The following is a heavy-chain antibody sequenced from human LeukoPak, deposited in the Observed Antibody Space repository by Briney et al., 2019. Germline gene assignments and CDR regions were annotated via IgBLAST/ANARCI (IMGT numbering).Heavy chain of an antibody. CDR1: GGSISSGSYY. D-gene: IGHD5-18*01. CDR2: IYTSGST. V-gene: IGHV4-61*02. CDR3: ARDRWGYSYGGD. Sequence: SQTLSLTCTVSGGSISSGSYYWSWIRQPAGKGLEWIGRIYTSGSTNYNPSLKSRVTISVDTSKNQFSLKLSSVTAADTAVYYCARDRWGYSYGGDWGQGTLVTVSS. J-gene: IGHJ4*02.